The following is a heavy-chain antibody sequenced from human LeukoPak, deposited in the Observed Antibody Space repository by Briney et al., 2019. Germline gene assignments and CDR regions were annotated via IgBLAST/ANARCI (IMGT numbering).Heavy chain of an antibody. V-gene: IGHV1-24*01. Sequence: ASVKVSCKLSGYTLTELSMHWVRPAPRKGLEWMGGFYPEDGETIYAQKFQGRVTMTEDTSTDTAYMELSSLRSEDTAVYYCATVGPIAAAGIGEVYYFDYWGQGTLVTVSS. D-gene: IGHD6-13*01. J-gene: IGHJ4*02. CDR1: GYTLTELS. CDR2: FYPEDGET. CDR3: ATVGPIAAAGIGEVYYFDY.